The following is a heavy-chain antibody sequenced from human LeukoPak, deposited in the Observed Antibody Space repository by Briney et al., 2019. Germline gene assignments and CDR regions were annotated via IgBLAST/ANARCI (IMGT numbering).Heavy chain of an antibody. CDR1: GYTFTGYY. CDR3: AREENSSGWYACAFDI. V-gene: IGHV1-2*02. Sequence: ASVKVSCKASGYTFTGYYMHWVRQAPGQGLEWMGWINPNSGGTNYAQKFQGRVTMTRDTSISTAYMELSRLRSDATAVYYCAREENSSGWYACAFDIWGQGTMVTVSS. D-gene: IGHD6-19*01. J-gene: IGHJ3*02. CDR2: INPNSGGT.